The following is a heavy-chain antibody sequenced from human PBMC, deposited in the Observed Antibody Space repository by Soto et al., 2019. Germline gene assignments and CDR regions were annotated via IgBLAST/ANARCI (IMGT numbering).Heavy chain of an antibody. CDR3: AEEVVAAAAGTLHYYYYGMDV. D-gene: IGHD6-13*01. J-gene: IGHJ6*02. CDR1: GFTFSSYG. CDR2: ISYDGSNK. V-gene: IGHV3-30*18. Sequence: QVQLVESGGGVVQPGRSLRLSCAASGFTFSSYGMHWVRQAPGKGLEWVAVISYDGSNKYYADSVKGRFTISRDNSKNTLYLQMNSLRAEDTAVYYCAEEVVAAAAGTLHYYYYGMDVWGQGTTVTVSS.